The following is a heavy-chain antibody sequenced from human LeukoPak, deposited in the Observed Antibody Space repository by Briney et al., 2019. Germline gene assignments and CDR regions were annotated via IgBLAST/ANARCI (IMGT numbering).Heavy chain of an antibody. J-gene: IGHJ4*02. CDR3: ARELSANHPYDY. CDR2: INTGQGNT. V-gene: IGHV1-3*04. D-gene: IGHD4/OR15-4a*01. CDR1: GYTFSTCA. Sequence: ASVKVSCKTSGYTFSTCAMHWVRQAPGQRLEWVGWINTGQGNTRYSQRFQGRITISRDTSAGTAYMELSSLRSEDTAVYFCARELSANHPYDYWGQGTLVTVSS.